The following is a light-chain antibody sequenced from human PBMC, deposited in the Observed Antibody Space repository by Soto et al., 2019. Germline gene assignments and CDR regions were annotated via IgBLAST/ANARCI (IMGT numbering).Light chain of an antibody. Sequence: QSALTQPASVSGSPGQSLPISCTGTSSDFGCYNYVSWYQQHPGKAPKLMIYEVSNRPSGVSNRFSGSKSGNTASLTISGLQAEDEADYYCSSYTSNNTTYVFGHGTKLTVL. CDR1: SSDFGCYNY. V-gene: IGLV2-14*01. J-gene: IGLJ1*01. CDR3: SSYTSNNTTYV. CDR2: EVS.